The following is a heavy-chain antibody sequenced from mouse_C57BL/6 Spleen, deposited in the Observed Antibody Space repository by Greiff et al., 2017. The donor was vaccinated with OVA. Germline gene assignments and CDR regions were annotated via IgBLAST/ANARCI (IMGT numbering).Heavy chain of an antibody. D-gene: IGHD1-1*01. CDR1: GYTFTDYY. CDR3: ARGRGRGYYFDY. Sequence: QVQLQQSGAELVRPGASVKLSCKASGYTFTDYYINWVKQRPGQGLEWIARIYPGSGNTYYNEKFKGKATLTAEKSSSTAYMQLSSLTSEDSAVYFCARGRGRGYYFDYWGQGTTLTVSS. CDR2: IYPGSGNT. J-gene: IGHJ2*01. V-gene: IGHV1-76*01.